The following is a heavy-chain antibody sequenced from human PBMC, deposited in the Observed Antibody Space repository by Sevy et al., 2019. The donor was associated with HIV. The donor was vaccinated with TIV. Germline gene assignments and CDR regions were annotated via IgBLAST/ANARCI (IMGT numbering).Heavy chain of an antibody. CDR2: TYYRSKWYN. CDR3: ARAGYYGSGTRLYYFDY. V-gene: IGHV6-1*01. Sequence: PPLLWQSQTLSLTCAISGDSVSSNSAAWNWIRQSPSSGLEWLGRTYYRSKWYNDYAVSVKSRITINPDTSKNQFSLQLNSVTPEDTAVYYGARAGYYGSGTRLYYFDYWGQGTLVTVSS. J-gene: IGHJ4*02. D-gene: IGHD3-10*01. CDR1: GDSVSSNSAA.